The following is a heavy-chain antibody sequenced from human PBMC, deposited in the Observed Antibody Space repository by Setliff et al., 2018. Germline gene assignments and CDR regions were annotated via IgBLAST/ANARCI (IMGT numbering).Heavy chain of an antibody. CDR3: ARYLGHVAGWRYYGMDV. CDR1: GYTFTSYY. Sequence: GASVKVSCKASGYTFTSYYMHWVRQAPGQGLEWMGWINPNSGGTNYAQKFQGRVTMTRDTSISTAYMELSRLRSDDTAVYYCARYLGHVAGWRYYGMDVWGQGTTVTVSS. V-gene: IGHV1-2*02. J-gene: IGHJ6*02. D-gene: IGHD6-19*01. CDR2: INPNSGGT.